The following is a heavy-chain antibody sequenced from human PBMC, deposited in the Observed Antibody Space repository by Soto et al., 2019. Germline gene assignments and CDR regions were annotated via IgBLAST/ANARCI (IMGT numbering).Heavy chain of an antibody. CDR1: AFTFSTYW. J-gene: IGHJ3*02. Sequence: GRSLRLSCAASAFTFSTYWMSWVRQAPGKGLEWVANIKQDGSEKYYVDSVKGRFTISRDNAKNSLYLQMNSLRAEDTAVYYCAGDLRDFFDIWTQRT. D-gene: IGHD3-3*01. CDR2: IKQDGSEK. CDR3: AGDLRDFFDI. V-gene: IGHV3-7*05.